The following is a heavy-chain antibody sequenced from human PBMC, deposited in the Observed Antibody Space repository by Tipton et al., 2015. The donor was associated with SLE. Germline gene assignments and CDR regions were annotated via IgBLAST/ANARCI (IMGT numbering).Heavy chain of an antibody. CDR3: ARGQRYRPFDI. Sequence: TLSLTCTVSGGSISSSTYYWGWIRQPPGKGLEYIGSIYYSGSTYYNPPLKSRVTISIDATKNQFSLNLNSVTAADTAVYYCARGQRYRPFDIWGQGTMVTVSS. V-gene: IGHV4-39*07. J-gene: IGHJ3*02. D-gene: IGHD2-15*01. CDR1: GGSISSSTYY. CDR2: IYYSGST.